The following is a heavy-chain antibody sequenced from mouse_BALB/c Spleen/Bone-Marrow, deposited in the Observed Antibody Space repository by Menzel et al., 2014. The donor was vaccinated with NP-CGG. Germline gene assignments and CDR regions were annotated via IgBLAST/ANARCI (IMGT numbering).Heavy chain of an antibody. V-gene: IGHV5-6-3*01. Sequence: EVQGVESGGGLVQPGGSLKLSCAASGFTFSSYGMSWVRQTPDKRLELVATINSNGGSTYYPDSVKGRFTISSDNAKNTLYLQMSSLKSEDTAMYYCARDYDYDYWGQGTTLTVSS. J-gene: IGHJ2*01. CDR3: ARDYDYDY. D-gene: IGHD2-4*01. CDR2: INSNGGST. CDR1: GFTFSSYG.